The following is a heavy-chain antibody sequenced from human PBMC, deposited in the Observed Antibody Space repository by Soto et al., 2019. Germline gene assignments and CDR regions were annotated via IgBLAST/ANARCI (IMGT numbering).Heavy chain of an antibody. CDR1: GFTFSSYG. D-gene: IGHD6-19*01. CDR3: ARPYSSGWYAYYYYMDV. Sequence: GGSLRLSCAASGFTFSSYGMHWVRQAPGKGLEWVAVIWYDGSNKYYADSVKGRFTISRDNSKNTLYLQMNSLRAEDTAVYYCARPYSSGWYAYYYYMDVWGKGTTVTVSS. V-gene: IGHV3-33*01. J-gene: IGHJ6*03. CDR2: IWYDGSNK.